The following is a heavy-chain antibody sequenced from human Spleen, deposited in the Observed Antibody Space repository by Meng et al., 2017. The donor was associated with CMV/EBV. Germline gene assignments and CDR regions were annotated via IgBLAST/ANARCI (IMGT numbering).Heavy chain of an antibody. V-gene: IGHV3-7*03. CDR1: GFTFSNVS. Sequence: GGSLRLSCAASGFTFSNVSMSWVRQAPGKGLEWVANIKQDGSEKYYVDSVKGRFTISRDNAKNSLYLQMDSLRAEDTAVYYCARNLRFLDYCGQGTLVTVSS. CDR2: IKQDGSEK. CDR3: ARNLRFLDY. D-gene: IGHD3-3*01. J-gene: IGHJ4*02.